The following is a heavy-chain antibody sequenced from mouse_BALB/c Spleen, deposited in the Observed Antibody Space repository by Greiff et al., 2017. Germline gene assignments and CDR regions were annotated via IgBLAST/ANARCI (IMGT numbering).Heavy chain of an antibody. Sequence: EVQLQQSGTVLARPGASVKMSCKASGYTFTSYWMHWVKQRPGQGLEWIGAIYPGNSDTSYNQKFKGKAKLTAVTSTSTAYMELSSLTNEDSAVYYCTRSGYDGYHEYFDVWGAGTTVTVSS. CDR1: GYTFTSYW. CDR3: TRSGYDGYHEYFDV. D-gene: IGHD2-3*01. J-gene: IGHJ1*01. V-gene: IGHV1-5*01. CDR2: IYPGNSDT.